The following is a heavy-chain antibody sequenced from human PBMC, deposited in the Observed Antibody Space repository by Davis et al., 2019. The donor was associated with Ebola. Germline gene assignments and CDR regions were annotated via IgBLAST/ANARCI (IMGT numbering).Heavy chain of an antibody. D-gene: IGHD3-3*01. CDR1: GYTFTSYY. CDR2: INPSGGST. V-gene: IGHV1-46*01. Sequence: ASVKVSCKASGYTFTSYYMHWVRQAPGQGLEWMGIINPSGGSTSYAQKFQGRVTMTRDTSTSTVYMELSSLRSEGTAVYYCAWGGVLRFLEWSPQPYYYYGMDVWGQGTTVTVSS. J-gene: IGHJ6*02. CDR3: AWGGVLRFLEWSPQPYYYYGMDV.